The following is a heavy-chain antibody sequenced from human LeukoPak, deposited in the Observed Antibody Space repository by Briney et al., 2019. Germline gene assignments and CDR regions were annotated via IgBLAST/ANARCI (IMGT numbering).Heavy chain of an antibody. Sequence: GGSLRLSCAVSGFTFEDYAMSWVRQAPGKGLEWVSAISGSGGSTYYADSVKGRFTISRDNSKNTLYLQMNSLRAEDTAVYYCAKDTRVAYSYGYFDYWGQGALVTVSS. CDR1: GFTFEDYA. V-gene: IGHV3-23*01. D-gene: IGHD5-18*01. CDR3: AKDTRVAYSYGYFDY. J-gene: IGHJ4*02. CDR2: ISGSGGST.